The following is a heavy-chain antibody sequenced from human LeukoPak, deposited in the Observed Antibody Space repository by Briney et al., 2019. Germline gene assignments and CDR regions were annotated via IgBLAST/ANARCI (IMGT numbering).Heavy chain of an antibody. J-gene: IGHJ4*02. V-gene: IGHV3-23*01. CDR1: GFTFSSYA. D-gene: IGHD4-23*01. CDR3: AKDVGGLRWFDY. CDR2: ISGSGGST. Sequence: HSGGSLRLSCAASGFTFSSYAMSWVRQAPGKGLEWVSAISGSGGSTYYADSVKGRFTMSRDNSKNTLYLQMNSLRAEDTAVYYCAKDVGGLRWFDYWGQGTLVTVSS.